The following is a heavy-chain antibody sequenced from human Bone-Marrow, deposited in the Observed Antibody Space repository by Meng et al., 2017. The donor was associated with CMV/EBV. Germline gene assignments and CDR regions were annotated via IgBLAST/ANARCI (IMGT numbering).Heavy chain of an antibody. CDR2: ISAYNGNT. J-gene: IGHJ4*02. CDR1: GYTFTSYG. D-gene: IGHD3-22*01. CDR3: AVTYYYDSSGYYSFDY. Sequence: VKLVQLGVEVEQPGASVKVSCKASGYTFTSYGISWVRQAPGQGLEWMGWISAYNGNTNYAQKLQGRVTMTTDTSTSTAYMELRSLRSDDTAVYYCAVTYYYDSSGYYSFDYWGQGTLVTVSS. V-gene: IGHV1-18*01.